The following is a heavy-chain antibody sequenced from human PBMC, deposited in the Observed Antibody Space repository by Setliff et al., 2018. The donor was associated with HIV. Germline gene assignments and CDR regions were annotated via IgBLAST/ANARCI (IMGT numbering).Heavy chain of an antibody. D-gene: IGHD3-10*01. V-gene: IGHV4-38-2*01. CDR2: IYHSGST. Sequence: ASETLSLTCAVSGYSISSGYYWGWIRQPPGKGLEWIGSIYHSGSTYYNPSLKSRLTISVDTSKNLFSLELRSVTAADTAVYYCVRHITPVDAFDVWGQGTMVTVSS. CDR3: VRHITPVDAFDV. CDR1: GYSISSGYY. J-gene: IGHJ3*01.